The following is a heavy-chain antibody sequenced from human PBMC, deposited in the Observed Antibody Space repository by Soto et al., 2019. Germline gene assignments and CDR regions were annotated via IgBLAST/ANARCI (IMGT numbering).Heavy chain of an antibody. J-gene: IGHJ4*02. Sequence: GSVKGSFKTYGYTFTGYYMHLVRQAPGQGLEWMGWINPNSGGTNYAQKFQGRVTMTRDTSISTAYMELSRLRSYDTAVYYCARVSTPSVEWLVDYYFDYWGQGTLVTVSS. V-gene: IGHV1-2*02. CDR2: INPNSGGT. CDR1: GYTFTGYY. CDR3: ARVSTPSVEWLVDYYFDY. D-gene: IGHD6-19*01.